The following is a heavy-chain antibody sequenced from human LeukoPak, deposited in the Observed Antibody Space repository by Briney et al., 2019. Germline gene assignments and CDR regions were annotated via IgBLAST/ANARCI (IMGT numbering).Heavy chain of an antibody. CDR3: ARTTVTTYYFDY. Sequence: ASVKVSCKASGYTFTTYVISWVRQAPGQGLEWMGWISTYNTNSNYAQKLQGRVTMTTDTSASTAYMELRSLRSDDTAVYYCARTTVTTYYFDYWGQGTLVTVSS. D-gene: IGHD4-17*01. CDR1: GYTFTTYV. V-gene: IGHV1-18*01. J-gene: IGHJ4*02. CDR2: ISTYNTNS.